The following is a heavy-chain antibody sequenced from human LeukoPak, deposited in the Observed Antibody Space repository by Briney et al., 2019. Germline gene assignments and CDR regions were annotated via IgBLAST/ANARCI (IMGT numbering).Heavy chain of an antibody. CDR2: IWYDGSNK. Sequence: GGSLRLSCAASGFTFSSYGMHWVRQAPGKGLEWVAVIWYDGSNKYYADSVKGRFTISRDNSKNTLYLQVNSLRAEDTAVYYCASAIGMSGLLDYWGQGTLVTVSS. V-gene: IGHV3-33*01. CDR3: ASAIGMSGLLDY. J-gene: IGHJ4*02. CDR1: GFTFSSYG. D-gene: IGHD2-2*02.